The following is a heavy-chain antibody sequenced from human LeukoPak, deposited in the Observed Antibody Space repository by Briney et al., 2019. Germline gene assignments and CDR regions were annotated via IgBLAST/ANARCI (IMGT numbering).Heavy chain of an antibody. CDR3: VRDLGHSRHYFEY. V-gene: IGHV3-7*01. CDR1: GFTFNSFF. J-gene: IGHJ4*02. Sequence: GGSLRPSCAASGFTFNSFFLNWVRLTPGRELEWVACISQDGSETFYMDSVRGRFTISRDNTKNSLYLQMDSLRAEDTAVYFCVRDLGHSRHYFEYWGQGALVALSS. D-gene: IGHD7-27*01. CDR2: ISQDGSET.